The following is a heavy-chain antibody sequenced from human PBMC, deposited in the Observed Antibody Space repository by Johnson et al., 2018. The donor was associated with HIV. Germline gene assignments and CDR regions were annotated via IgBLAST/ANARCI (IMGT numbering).Heavy chain of an antibody. Sequence: VQLVESGGGLVQPGGSLRLSCADSGFTFSTYAMHWVRQAPGKGLEWVSGINWNGGSAGYTDSVRGRFTISRDSAQNSVSLQMNSLRAEDTALYYCAKGVASTTVAAFDIWGPGTMVTVSS. CDR3: AKGVASTTVAAFDI. CDR1: GFTFSTYA. V-gene: IGHV3-20*04. J-gene: IGHJ3*02. CDR2: INWNGGSA. D-gene: IGHD4-17*01.